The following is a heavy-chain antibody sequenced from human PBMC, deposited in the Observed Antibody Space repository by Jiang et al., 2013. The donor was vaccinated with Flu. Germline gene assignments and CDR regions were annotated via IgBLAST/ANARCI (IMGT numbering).Heavy chain of an antibody. CDR1: GGSISSSNW. CDR2: IYHSGST. V-gene: IGHV4-4*02. J-gene: IGHJ4*02. D-gene: IGHD4-17*01. Sequence: VQLVESGPGLVKPSGTLSLTCAVSGGSISSSNWWSWVRQPPGKGLEWIGEIYHSGSTNYNPSLKSRVTISVDKSKNQFSLKLSSVTAADTAVYYCASTPWSDAYGDYVLGYWGQGTLVTVSS. CDR3: ASTPWSDAYGDYVLGY.